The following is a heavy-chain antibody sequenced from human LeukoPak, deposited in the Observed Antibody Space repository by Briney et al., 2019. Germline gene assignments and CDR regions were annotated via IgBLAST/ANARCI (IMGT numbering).Heavy chain of an antibody. CDR2: ISNDGTYK. CDR3: TRKSGGSQKKMDDWFDP. J-gene: IGHJ5*02. D-gene: IGHD3-10*01. Sequence: GGSLRLSCAASGFTFSSYAMQWVRQAPDNGLECVAVISNDGTYKYYGASVKGRFTISRDNSKNTLYLQMDSLRSEDTAVYSCTRKSGGSQKKMDDWFDPWGQGTLVIVSS. V-gene: IGHV3-30-3*01. CDR1: GFTFSSYA.